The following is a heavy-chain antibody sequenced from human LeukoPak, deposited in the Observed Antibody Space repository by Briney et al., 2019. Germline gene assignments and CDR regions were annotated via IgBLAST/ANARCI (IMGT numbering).Heavy chain of an antibody. CDR3: AKRGVEMSAVRPDNWLDP. CDR2: ISYSGST. V-gene: IGHV4-59*08. J-gene: IGHJ5*02. D-gene: IGHD5-24*01. Sequence: SETLSLTRSVSGGSISTHYYNWIRQSPGKGLEWIGRISYSGSTNYNASLQSRATISIATSKSQFSLRLTSVTAAATAMDYCAKRGVEMSAVRPDNWLDPWGQGTLVTVSS. CDR1: GGSISTHY.